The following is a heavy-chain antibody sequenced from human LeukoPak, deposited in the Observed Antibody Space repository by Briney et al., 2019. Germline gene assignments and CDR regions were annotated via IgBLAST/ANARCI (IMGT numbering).Heavy chain of an antibody. CDR1: GFTFSSYA. CDR3: AKDTRFTISNFDY. D-gene: IGHD3-9*01. CDR2: IPYDGSNT. Sequence: GRSLRLSCAASGFTFSSYAMHWVRQAPGKGLEWVAVIPYDGSNTYYADSVKGRFTISRDNSKNTLYLQMNSLRAEDTAVYYCAKDTRFTISNFDYWGQGTLVTVSS. V-gene: IGHV3-30*04. J-gene: IGHJ4*02.